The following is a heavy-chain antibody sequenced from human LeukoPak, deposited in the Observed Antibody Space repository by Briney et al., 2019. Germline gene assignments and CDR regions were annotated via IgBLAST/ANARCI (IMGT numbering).Heavy chain of an antibody. Sequence: PSETLSLTCTVSGGSFSSYYWSWIRQPPGKGLEWIGYIYYTGSTNYNPSVQSRVTTSLDTSKNQFSLRLSSVTAADTAVYYCARSPQLNSGSYQVDYWGQGTLVTVSS. CDR3: ARSPQLNSGSYQVDY. CDR2: IYYTGST. J-gene: IGHJ4*02. V-gene: IGHV4-59*01. CDR1: GGSFSSYY. D-gene: IGHD1-26*01.